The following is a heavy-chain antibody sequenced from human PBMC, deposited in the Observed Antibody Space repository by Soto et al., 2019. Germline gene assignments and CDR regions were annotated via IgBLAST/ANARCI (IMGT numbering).Heavy chain of an antibody. CDR2: LSGSGTST. CDR3: AKGTSNGGWFNPFDY. Sequence: EVQLSESGGGFVQPGGSLRLSCAASGFTFVNYAMNWVRQAPGKGLEWVATLSGSGTSTYYADSVKGRFTISRDNSRNTLYLQMNSLRAEDTAVYYCAKGTSNGGWFNPFDYWGQGTLVTVSS. J-gene: IGHJ4*02. CDR1: GFTFVNYA. V-gene: IGHV3-23*01. D-gene: IGHD6-19*01.